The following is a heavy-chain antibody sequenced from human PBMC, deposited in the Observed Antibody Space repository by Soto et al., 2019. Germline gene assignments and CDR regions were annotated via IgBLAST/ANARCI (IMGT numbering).Heavy chain of an antibody. J-gene: IGHJ4*02. CDR3: AGVSKPYLSGGSCLDY. D-gene: IGHD2-15*01. V-gene: IGHV1-69*02. Sequence: QVQLVQSGAEVKKPGSSVKFSCKASGGTFSSYTISWVRQAPGPGLEWMGRIIPILGIANYAQQFQGRVTITADKTTSTAYMELSSLRSEDTAVYYCAGVSKPYLSGGSCLDYWGQGTLVTVSS. CDR1: GGTFSSYT. CDR2: IIPILGIA.